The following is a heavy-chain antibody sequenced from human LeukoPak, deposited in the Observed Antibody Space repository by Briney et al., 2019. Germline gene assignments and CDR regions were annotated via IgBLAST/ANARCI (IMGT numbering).Heavy chain of an antibody. CDR1: GFTFSSYS. V-gene: IGHV3-21*01. CDR3: ARDIAVAGTKTDYYYYGMDV. CDR2: ISSSSSYI. Sequence: GGSLRLSCAASGFTFSSYSMNWVRQAPGKGLEWVSSISSSSSYIYYADSVKGRFTISRDNAKNSLYLQMNSLRAEDTAVYYCARDIAVAGTKTDYYYYGMDVWGQGTTVTVSS. D-gene: IGHD6-19*01. J-gene: IGHJ6*02.